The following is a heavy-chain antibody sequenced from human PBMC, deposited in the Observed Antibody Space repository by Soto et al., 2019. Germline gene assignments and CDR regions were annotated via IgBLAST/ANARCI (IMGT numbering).Heavy chain of an antibody. J-gene: IGHJ4*02. V-gene: IGHV3-21*01. CDR1: GFTFSSYS. CDR2: LSQNGDTP. CDR3: VRHPQHPNFEY. Sequence: PGGSLRLSCAASGFTFSSYSMNWVRQAPGKGLEWVSTLSQNGDTPYYADSVKGRFTISRDNSKNTLYLQMNSVTAADTAAYYCVRHPQHPNFEYWGQGTLVTVS.